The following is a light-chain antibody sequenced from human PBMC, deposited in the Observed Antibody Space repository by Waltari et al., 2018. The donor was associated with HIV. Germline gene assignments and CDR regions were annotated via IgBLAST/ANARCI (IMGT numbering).Light chain of an antibody. J-gene: IGLJ2*01. CDR3: SSYTSSSTLV. V-gene: IGLV2-8*01. CDR1: SSDVGAFKY. CDR2: DVT. Sequence: QSALTQPPSASGSPGQSVSISRPGPSSDVGAFKYVPWYQQHPGKAPKLLIYDVTKRPSGVPDRFSGSKSGNTASLTVSGLQAEDEAHYYCSSYTSSSTLVFGGGTKLTVL.